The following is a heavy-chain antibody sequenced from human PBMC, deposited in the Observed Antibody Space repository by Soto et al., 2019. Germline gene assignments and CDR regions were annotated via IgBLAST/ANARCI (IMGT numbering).Heavy chain of an antibody. J-gene: IGHJ6*02. D-gene: IGHD5-18*01. CDR2: ILYDGGNK. CDR1: GFTFSSYT. V-gene: IGHV3-30-3*01. Sequence: QVQLVESGGGVVQPGRSLRLSCAASGFTFSSYTMHWVRQAPGKGLEWVALILYDGGNKYYADSVKGGFTISRDNSKNTLYLQVNRRRPEDTAVYYCASDNGYSHGHGMDVWGQGTTVTVS. CDR3: ASDNGYSHGHGMDV.